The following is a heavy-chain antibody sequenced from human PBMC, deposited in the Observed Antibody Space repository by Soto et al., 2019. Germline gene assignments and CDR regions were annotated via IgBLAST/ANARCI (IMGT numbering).Heavy chain of an antibody. CDR2: INHSGST. J-gene: IGHJ4*02. CDR3: ARDKIPGLFDY. CDR1: GGSFSGYY. V-gene: IGHV4-34*01. Sequence: SETLSLTCAVYGGSFSGYYWTWIRQPPGTGLEWIGEINHSGSTNYNPSLKSRVTISVDTSKNQFSLKLTSVTAADTAVYYCARDKIPGLFDYWGQGTLVTVSS. D-gene: IGHD2-21*01.